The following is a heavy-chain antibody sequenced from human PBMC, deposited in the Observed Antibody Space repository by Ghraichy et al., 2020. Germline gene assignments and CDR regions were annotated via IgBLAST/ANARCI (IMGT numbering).Heavy chain of an antibody. J-gene: IGHJ5*02. D-gene: IGHD3-3*01. Sequence: WIGEINHSVSTNYNPSLQRRVTISVDTSKHQFSLKLSSVTAADTAVYYCARGGVYNTITIYPRRGWVDPWGQ. CDR2: INHSVST. CDR3: ARGGVYNTITIYPRRGWVDP. V-gene: IGHV4-34*01.